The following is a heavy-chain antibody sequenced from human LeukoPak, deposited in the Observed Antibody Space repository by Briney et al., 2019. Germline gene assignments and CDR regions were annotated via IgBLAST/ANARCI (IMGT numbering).Heavy chain of an antibody. D-gene: IGHD6-13*01. Sequence: GGSLGLSCAASGFTFSSYSMNWVRQAPGKGLEWVSSISSSSSYIYYADSVKGRFTISRDNAKNSLYLQMNSLRAEDTAVYYCATLTGTRSWYSDYWGQGTLVTVSS. CDR3: ATLTGTRSWYSDY. J-gene: IGHJ4*02. CDR1: GFTFSSYS. CDR2: ISSSSSYI. V-gene: IGHV3-21*01.